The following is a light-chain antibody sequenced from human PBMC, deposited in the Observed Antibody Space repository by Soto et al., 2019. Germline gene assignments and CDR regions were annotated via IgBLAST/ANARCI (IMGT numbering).Light chain of an antibody. CDR1: QSVSSSF. V-gene: IGKV3-20*01. Sequence: EIVLTQSPGTLSLSPGESATLSCRASQSVSSSFLAWYQQKPGQAPRLLIYAASSRATGVPDRFSGSGSGTDYTLTISRLEPGDFAVYCCQQYGSSPPTFGQGTKLEI. J-gene: IGKJ2*01. CDR2: AAS. CDR3: QQYGSSPPT.